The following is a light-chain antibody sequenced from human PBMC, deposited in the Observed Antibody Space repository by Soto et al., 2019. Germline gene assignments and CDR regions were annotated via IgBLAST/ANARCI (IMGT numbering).Light chain of an antibody. CDR3: QQYHIWWT. CDR2: AAS. V-gene: IGKV3-15*01. Sequence: EIVMTQSPATLSVSPGERATLSCRASQSVSSNLAWYQQKPGQAPRLLIYAASTRATGIPARFSGSGSGTEFTLTISSLQSEDFAVYYCQQYHIWWTFGQGTKVE. CDR1: QSVSSN. J-gene: IGKJ1*01.